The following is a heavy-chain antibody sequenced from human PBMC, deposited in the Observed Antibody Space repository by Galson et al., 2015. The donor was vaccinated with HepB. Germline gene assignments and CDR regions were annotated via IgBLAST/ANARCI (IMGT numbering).Heavy chain of an antibody. CDR1: GFTFSRYG. CDR2: IQFDGSKE. J-gene: IGHJ4*02. CDR3: GRDFSYGSLDFGN. V-gene: IGHV3-33*01. D-gene: IGHD6-6*01. Sequence: SLRLSCAASGFTFSRYGMHWVRQAPGKGLDWVAAIQFDGSKEYYAHSVKGRFTISRDDSKNTVSRRMNSLGAEDSAVYYCGRDFSYGSLDFGNWGQGTLVTVFS.